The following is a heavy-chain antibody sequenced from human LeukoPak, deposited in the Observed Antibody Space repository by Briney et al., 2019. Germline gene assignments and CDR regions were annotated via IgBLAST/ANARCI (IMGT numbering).Heavy chain of an antibody. CDR1: GGTFRNYA. CDR3: ATDRYPSLYTTSFKENWFDP. J-gene: IGHJ5*02. Sequence: ASVKVSCKASGGTFRNYAITWVRQAPRQGLEWMGGIIPIFGTPNYAQKFQGRVTITADKSTSTVYMELSSLRSEDTAVYYCATDRYPSLYTTSFKENWFDPWGQGTLVTVSS. D-gene: IGHD6-6*01. CDR2: IIPIFGTP. V-gene: IGHV1-69*06.